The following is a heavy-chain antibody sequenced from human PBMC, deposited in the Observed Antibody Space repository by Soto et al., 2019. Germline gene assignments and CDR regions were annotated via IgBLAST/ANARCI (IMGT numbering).Heavy chain of an antibody. V-gene: IGHV3-49*04. CDR3: SRGSFGYYGP. Sequence: PGGSLRLSCNCSGFRYSEHAMTWVRQAPGKGLEWVGFVRNTPDGGTTDYAASVRGRFTISRYDSESIAYLQMNSLKTEDSGVYYCSRGSFGYYGPWGPGTLVTVSS. D-gene: IGHD2-2*03. CDR1: GFRYSEHA. J-gene: IGHJ5*02. CDR2: VRNTPDGGTT.